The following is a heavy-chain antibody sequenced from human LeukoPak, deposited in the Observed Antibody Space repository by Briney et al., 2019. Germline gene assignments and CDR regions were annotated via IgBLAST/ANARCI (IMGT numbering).Heavy chain of an antibody. CDR1: GFTFNNYA. J-gene: IGHJ4*02. D-gene: IGHD6-13*01. Sequence: GGSLRLSCAASGFTFNNYAMHWVRQAPGKGLEWVAVISYDGSYKYYADSVKGRFTISRDNSKNTLYLQMNSLRAEDTAVYYCAKVPYMSVIAAAGPFDYWGQGTLVTVSS. CDR3: AKVPYMSVIAAAGPFDY. V-gene: IGHV3-30*04. CDR2: ISYDGSYK.